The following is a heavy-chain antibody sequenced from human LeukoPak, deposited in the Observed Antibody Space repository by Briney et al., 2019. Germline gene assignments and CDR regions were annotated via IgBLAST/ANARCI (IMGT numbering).Heavy chain of an antibody. V-gene: IGHV3-7*03. D-gene: IGHD6-19*01. CDR1: GFTFSGFW. CDR2: INSDGSEG. J-gene: IGHJ5*02. Sequence: GGSLRLSCAVSGFTFSGFWMSWSRQAPGKGLEWVASINSDGSEGYYVDSVKGRFTISRDNAKNSLYLQMNSPRAEDTAVYYCARIAVAGTVWFDPWGQGTLVTVSS. CDR3: ARIAVAGTVWFDP.